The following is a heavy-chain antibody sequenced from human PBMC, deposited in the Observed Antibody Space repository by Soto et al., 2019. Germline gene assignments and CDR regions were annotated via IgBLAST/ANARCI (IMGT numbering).Heavy chain of an antibody. J-gene: IGHJ4*02. CDR2: INPNSGGT. V-gene: IGHV1-2*04. D-gene: IGHD2-2*01. Sequence: QVQLVQSGAEVKKPGASVKVSCKASGYTFTGYYMNWVRQAPGQGLEWMGWINPNSGGTNYAQKFQGWVTMTRDTSISTAYMELSRLRSDDTAVYYCARDAGAYAKTRGYFDYWGQGTLVTVSS. CDR3: ARDAGAYAKTRGYFDY. CDR1: GYTFTGYY.